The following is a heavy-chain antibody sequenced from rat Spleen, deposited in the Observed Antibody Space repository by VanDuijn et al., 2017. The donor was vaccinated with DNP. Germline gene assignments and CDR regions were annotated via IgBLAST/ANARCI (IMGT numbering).Heavy chain of an antibody. D-gene: IGHD1-11*01. Sequence: EVQLVESGGGLVQPGRSLKLSCAASGFTFSDYAMAWVRQAPKKGLEWVATIFYDGTSTYYRDSVKGRFTISRDNAKSTLYLQMDSLRSEDTATYYCATFEGRDAWGQGTSVTVSS. CDR1: GFTFSDYA. CDR3: ATFEGRDA. CDR2: IFYDGTST. J-gene: IGHJ4*01. V-gene: IGHV5-17*01.